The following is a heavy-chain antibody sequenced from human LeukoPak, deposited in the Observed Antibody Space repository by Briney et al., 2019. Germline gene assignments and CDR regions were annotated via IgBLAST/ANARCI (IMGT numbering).Heavy chain of an antibody. V-gene: IGHV3-64D*06. CDR2: ISSNGGST. Sequence: PGGSLRPSCSASGFTFSSYAMHWVRQAPGKGLEYVSAISSNGGSTYYADSVKGRFTISRDNSKNTLYLQMSSLRAEDTAVYYCVKGRYCSSTSCYVENWFDPWGQGTLVTVSS. J-gene: IGHJ5*02. CDR1: GFTFSSYA. CDR3: VKGRYCSSTSCYVENWFDP. D-gene: IGHD2-2*01.